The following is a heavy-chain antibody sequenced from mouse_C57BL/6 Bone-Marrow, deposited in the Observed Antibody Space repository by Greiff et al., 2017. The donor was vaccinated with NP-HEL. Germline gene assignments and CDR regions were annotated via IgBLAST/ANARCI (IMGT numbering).Heavy chain of an antibody. J-gene: IGHJ2*01. CDR1: GFNIKDDY. CDR2: IDPENGDT. Sequence: SGAELVRPGASVKLSCTASGFNIKDDYMHWVKQRPEQGLEWIGWIDPENGDTEYASKFQGKATITADTSSNTAYLQLSSLTSEDTAVYYCTTKLRSFDYWGQGTTLTVSS. D-gene: IGHD1-1*01. CDR3: TTKLRSFDY. V-gene: IGHV14-4*01.